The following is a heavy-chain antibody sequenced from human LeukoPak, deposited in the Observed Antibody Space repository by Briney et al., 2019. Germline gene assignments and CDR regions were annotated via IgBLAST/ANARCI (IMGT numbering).Heavy chain of an antibody. D-gene: IGHD3-3*01. V-gene: IGHV4-59*01. J-gene: IGHJ6*02. Sequence: SETLSLTCTVSGGSISSYYWSWIRQPPGKGLKWIGYIYYSGSTNYNPSLKSRVTISVDTSKNQFSLKLSSVTAADTAVYYCARVFAKYYYGMDVWGQGTTVTVSS. CDR1: GGSISSYY. CDR3: ARVFAKYYYGMDV. CDR2: IYYSGST.